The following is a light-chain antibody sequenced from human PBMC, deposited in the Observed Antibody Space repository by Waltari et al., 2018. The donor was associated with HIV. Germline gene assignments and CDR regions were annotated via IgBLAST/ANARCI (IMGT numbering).Light chain of an antibody. CDR2: RNN. Sequence: QSVLTQPPSVSGTPGQRVTISCSGSSSNIHWYQQLPGTAPKLLIYRNNQRPSGVPGRFSGSKSGTSASLAISGVRSEDEADYHCAAWGDSLSGPVVFGGGTKLTVL. CDR3: AAWGDSLSGPVV. CDR1: SSNI. J-gene: IGLJ2*01. V-gene: IGLV1-47*01.